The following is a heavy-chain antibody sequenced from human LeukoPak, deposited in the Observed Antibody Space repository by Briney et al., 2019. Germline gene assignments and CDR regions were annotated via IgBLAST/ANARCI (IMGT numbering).Heavy chain of an antibody. CDR1: GGSISSGGYY. J-gene: IGHJ5*02. V-gene: IGHV4-31*03. Sequence: PSETLSLTCTVSGGSISSGGYYWSWIRQHPGKGLEWIGCIYYSGSTYYNPSLKSRVTISVDTSKNQFSLKLSSVTAADTAVYYCARGNSITMIVVAPDWFDPWGQGTLVTVSS. CDR3: ARGNSITMIVVAPDWFDP. D-gene: IGHD3-22*01. CDR2: IYYSGST.